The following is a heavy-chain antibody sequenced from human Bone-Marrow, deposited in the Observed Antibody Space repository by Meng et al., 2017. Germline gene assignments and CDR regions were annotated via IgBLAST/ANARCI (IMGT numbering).Heavy chain of an antibody. CDR3: ARDKYSCGSGDAFDI. CDR2: IITHNGNT. D-gene: IGHD5-18*01. CDR1: GYTFISYG. V-gene: IGHV1-18*01. Sequence: ASVKVSCKASGYTFISYGISWVRQAPGQGLEWMGSIITHNGNTNNAQKHQGRVTMTTNTSTSTAYMELWSLRSDETAVYYCARDKYSCGSGDAFDIWGQGTMVTVSS. J-gene: IGHJ3*02.